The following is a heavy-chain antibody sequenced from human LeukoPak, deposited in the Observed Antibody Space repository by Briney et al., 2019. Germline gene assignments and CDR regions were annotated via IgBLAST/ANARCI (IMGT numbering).Heavy chain of an antibody. CDR1: GGSISSYY. CDR2: IFTSGIT. J-gene: IGHJ5*02. V-gene: IGHV4-4*07. D-gene: IGHD5-18*01. CDR3: ARGKGYNNWFDP. Sequence: SETLSLTCTVSGGSISSYYWSWIRQPPGKGLEWIGRIFTSGITNYNPSLKSRVTMSVDTSKNRFSLKLSSVTAADTAVYYCARGKGYNNWFDPWGQGTLVTVSS.